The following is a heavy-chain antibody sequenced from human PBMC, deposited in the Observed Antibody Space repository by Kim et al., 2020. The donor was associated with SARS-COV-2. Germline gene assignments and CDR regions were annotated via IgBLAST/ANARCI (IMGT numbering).Heavy chain of an antibody. CDR1: GGSISSGSYH. Sequence: SETLSLTCTVSGGSISSGSYHWGWIRQSPGKGLEFIVTIYPSGTTYYNPPLKGRVTMSVDTSKNQVSLELSSVTAADTAVYYCASNPGGSFDFWGQGTLVTVSS. D-gene: IGHD1-26*01. J-gene: IGHJ4*02. V-gene: IGHV4-39*01. CDR3: ASNPGGSFDF. CDR2: IYPSGTT.